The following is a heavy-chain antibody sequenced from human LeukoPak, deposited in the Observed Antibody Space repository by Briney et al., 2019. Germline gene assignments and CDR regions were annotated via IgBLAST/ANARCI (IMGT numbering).Heavy chain of an antibody. J-gene: IGHJ4*02. CDR3: AREGTGLVIITASFDY. V-gene: IGHV4-39*07. CDR1: GGSISSSSYY. CDR2: IYYSGST. D-gene: IGHD3-9*01. Sequence: SETLSLTCTVSGGSISSSSYYWGWIRQPPGKGLEWIGSIYYSGSTYYNPSLKSRVTISVDTSKNDFSLKLTSVTAADTAVYYCAREGTGLVIITASFDYWGQGILVTVPS.